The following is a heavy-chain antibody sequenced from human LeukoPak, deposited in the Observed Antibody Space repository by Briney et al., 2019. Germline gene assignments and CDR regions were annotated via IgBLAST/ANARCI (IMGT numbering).Heavy chain of an antibody. CDR3: ARAAYSGSTYYFDH. V-gene: IGHV3-53*01. CDR2: LYSGGST. CDR1: GFTVRSNY. J-gene: IGHJ4*02. D-gene: IGHD1-26*01. Sequence: PGGSLRLSCAASGFTVRSNYMSWVRQAPGKGLEWVSVLYSGGSTYYADSVKGRFTISRDNSKNTLFLQMNSLRAEDTAVYYCARAAYSGSTYYFDHWGQGTLVTVSS.